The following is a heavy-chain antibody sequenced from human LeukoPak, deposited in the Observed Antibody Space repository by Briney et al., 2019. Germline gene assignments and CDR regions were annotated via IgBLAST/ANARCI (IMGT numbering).Heavy chain of an antibody. CDR3: ARGGFISYYYYMDV. D-gene: IGHD3-10*01. CDR2: MNPNSGNT. V-gene: IGHV1-8*01. CDR1: GYRFTSYD. J-gene: IGHJ6*03. Sequence: GASVKVSCKTSGYRFTSYDLNWVRQTTGQGLEWMGWMNPNSGNTGYAQKFQGRVTITRNTSISTAYMELSSLRSEDTAVYYCARGGFISYYYYMDVWGKGTTVTVSS.